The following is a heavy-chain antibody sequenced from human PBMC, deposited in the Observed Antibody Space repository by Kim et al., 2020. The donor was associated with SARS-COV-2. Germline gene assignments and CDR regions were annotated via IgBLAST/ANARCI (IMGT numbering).Heavy chain of an antibody. J-gene: IGHJ5*02. V-gene: IGHV4-59*01. Sequence: SETLSLTCTVSGGSISSYYWSWIRQPPGKGLEWIGYIYYSGSTNYNPSLKSRVTISVDTSKNQFSLKLSSVTAADTAVYYCARETLGYCSSTSCYAGSIYNWFDPWGQGTLVTVSS. CDR2: IYYSGST. CDR1: GGSISSYY. D-gene: IGHD2-2*01. CDR3: ARETLGYCSSTSCYAGSIYNWFDP.